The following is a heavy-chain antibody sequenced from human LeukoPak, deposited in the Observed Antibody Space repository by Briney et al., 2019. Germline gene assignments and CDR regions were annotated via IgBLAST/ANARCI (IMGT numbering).Heavy chain of an antibody. CDR2: INPNSGVT. D-gene: IGHD4-17*01. V-gene: IGHV1-2*06. CDR3: ARTDGVDY. Sequence: ASVKVSCKASGGTFTGSYIHWVRQAPGQGLEWMGRINPNSGVTIYAQKFQGRVTLTRDTSITTAYMELSSLRSDDTAVYYCARTDGVDYWGQGTLVTVSS. CDR1: GGTFTGSY. J-gene: IGHJ4*02.